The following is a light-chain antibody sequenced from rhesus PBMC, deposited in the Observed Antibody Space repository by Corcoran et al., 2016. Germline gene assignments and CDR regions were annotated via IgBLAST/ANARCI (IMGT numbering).Light chain of an antibody. CDR2: EVS. J-gene: IGLJ6*01. CDR1: SSDIGGYNY. V-gene: IGLV2-32*01. Sequence: QAALTQPRSVSGSPGQSVTISCTGTSSDIGGYNYVSWSPQHPGTAPKTRIYEVSKRPSGVSARFSGSKSGNTASLTISGLQSEDEADYYCCSYAGSYVVGSVTKLTVL. CDR3: CSYAGSYV.